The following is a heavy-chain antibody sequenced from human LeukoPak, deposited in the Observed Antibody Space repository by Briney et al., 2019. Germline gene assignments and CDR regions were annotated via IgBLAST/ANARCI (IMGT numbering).Heavy chain of an antibody. CDR2: ISYDGSNK. D-gene: IGHD3-16*01. CDR3: AKDAAFGEILVD. Sequence: GGSLRLSCAASGFTFSSYGMHWVRQAPGKGLEWVAVISYDGSNKYYADSVKGRFTISRDNSKNTLFLQMNSLRVEDTAVYFCAKDAAFGEILVDWGQGTLVTVSS. CDR1: GFTFSSYG. J-gene: IGHJ4*02. V-gene: IGHV3-30*18.